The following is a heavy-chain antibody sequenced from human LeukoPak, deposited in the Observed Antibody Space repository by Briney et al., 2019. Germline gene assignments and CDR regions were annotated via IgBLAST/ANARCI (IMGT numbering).Heavy chain of an antibody. D-gene: IGHD6-13*01. CDR1: GFTFSDYY. V-gene: IGHV3-11*04. CDR3: TRRPYSSSWYYFDY. Sequence: PGGSLRLSCTVSGFTFSDYYMSWVRQAPGKGLEWVSYISSSGSMLHYADSVEGRFTISRDNDKSSLYLQMSSLRVEDTAVYYCTRRPYSSSWYYFDYWGQGTLVTVSS. J-gene: IGHJ4*02. CDR2: ISSSGSML.